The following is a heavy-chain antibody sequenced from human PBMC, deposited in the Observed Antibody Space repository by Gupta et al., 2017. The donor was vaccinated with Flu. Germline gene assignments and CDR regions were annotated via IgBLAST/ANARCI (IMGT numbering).Heavy chain of an antibody. V-gene: IGHV3-30*18. Sequence: QVQLVEFGGGVVQRGGSLRLSCAASGFIFSRNGMHWVRQVPGKGLEWVAVISNDGINKYYADSVKGRFTISRDNSENTLYLQMNSLSTEDTAVYYCAQVAVPGTYYYYHPMNVWGQGTTVTVSS. J-gene: IGHJ6*02. CDR1: GFIFSRNG. CDR2: ISNDGINK. D-gene: IGHD2-2*01. CDR3: AQVAVPGTYYYYHPMNV.